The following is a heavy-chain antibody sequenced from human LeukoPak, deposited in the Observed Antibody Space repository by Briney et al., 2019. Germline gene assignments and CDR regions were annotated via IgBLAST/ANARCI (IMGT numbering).Heavy chain of an antibody. Sequence: ASVKVSCKASGYTFTSYYMHWVRQAPGQGLEWMGIINPSGGSTSYAQTFQGRVTMTRDMSTSTVYMELSSLRSEDTAVYYCARDPYSSGPKYYFDYWGQGTLVTVSS. CDR2: INPSGGST. J-gene: IGHJ4*02. V-gene: IGHV1-46*01. CDR3: ARDPYSSGPKYYFDY. D-gene: IGHD3-22*01. CDR1: GYTFTSYY.